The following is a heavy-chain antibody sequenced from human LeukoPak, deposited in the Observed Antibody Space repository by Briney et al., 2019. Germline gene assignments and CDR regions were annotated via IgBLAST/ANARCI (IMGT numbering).Heavy chain of an antibody. J-gene: IGHJ5*02. D-gene: IGHD3-10*01. Sequence: KASETLSLTCTVSGGSISSSSYYWGWIRQPPGKGLEWIGSIYYSGSTYYNPSLKSRVTISVDTSKNQFSLKLSSVTAADTAVYYCASTIDITSFDPWGQGTLVTVSS. CDR1: GGSISSSSYY. V-gene: IGHV4-39*01. CDR3: ASTIDITSFDP. CDR2: IYYSGST.